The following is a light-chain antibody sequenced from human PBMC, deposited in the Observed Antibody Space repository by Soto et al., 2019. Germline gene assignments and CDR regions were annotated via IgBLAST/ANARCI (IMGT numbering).Light chain of an antibody. J-gene: IGKJ1*01. CDR2: GAS. V-gene: IGKV3-15*01. Sequence: EIVMTQSPATLSVSPEERATLSCRASQSVSSNLAWYQQKPGQAPRLLIYGASTRATGIPARFSGSGSGTEFTLTISSLQSEDGAVDYCQKYNNWQPGGTLSQGTKVDIK. CDR1: QSVSSN. CDR3: QKYNNWQPGGT.